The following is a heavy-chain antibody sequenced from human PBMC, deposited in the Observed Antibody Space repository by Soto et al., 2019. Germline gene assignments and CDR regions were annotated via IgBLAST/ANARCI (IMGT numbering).Heavy chain of an antibody. CDR3: AVYGGRRYWYFDL. D-gene: IGHD2-15*01. J-gene: IGHJ2*01. CDR1: GYTYTSYD. V-gene: IGHV1-8*01. Sequence: QVQLVQSGAEVKKPGASVKVSCKASGYTYTSYDIIWVRQATGQGLEWMGWMNPNSGNTGYAEKFQGSVTMARNTSISPADMEPSSLRSEDTAVYYCAVYGGRRYWYFDLWGRVTLVTVSS. CDR2: MNPNSGNT.